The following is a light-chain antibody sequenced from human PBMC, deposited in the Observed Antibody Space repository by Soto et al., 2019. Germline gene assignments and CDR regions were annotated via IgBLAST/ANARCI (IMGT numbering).Light chain of an antibody. CDR1: QSVSSN. J-gene: IGKJ4*01. V-gene: IGKV3-15*01. CDR3: QRYNNWPLT. Sequence: EIVMTQSPATLSVSPGERATLSCRASQSVSSNLAWYQQKPGQAPRLLIYGASTRATGIPARFSGSGSGTEFTLTIRSLPSQDFAVYYCQRYNNWPLTFGGGTKVDIK. CDR2: GAS.